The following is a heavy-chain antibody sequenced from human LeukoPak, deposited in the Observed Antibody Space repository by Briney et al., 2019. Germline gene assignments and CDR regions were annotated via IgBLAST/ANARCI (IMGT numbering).Heavy chain of an antibody. CDR3: ARGGGSSIAAAEGWFDP. V-gene: IGHV4-4*07. CDR2: IYTSGST. CDR1: GGSISSYY. D-gene: IGHD6-13*01. Sequence: SETLSLTCTVSGGSISSYYWSWIRQPAGKGLEWIGRIYTSGSTNYNPSLKSRVTISVDKSKNQFSLKLSSVTAADTAVYYCARGGGSSIAAAEGWFDPWGHGTLVTVSS. J-gene: IGHJ5*02.